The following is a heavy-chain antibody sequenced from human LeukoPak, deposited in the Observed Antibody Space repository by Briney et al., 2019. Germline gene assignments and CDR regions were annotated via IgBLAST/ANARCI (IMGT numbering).Heavy chain of an antibody. D-gene: IGHD2-2*01. V-gene: IGHV3-7*01. CDR1: GFTFSRSR. CDR3: ARAVVVPAAMRGYYYYYGMDV. Sequence: GGSLRLSCAASGFTFSRSRMSWVRQAPGKGPEWVANIKQDGSEKYYVDSVKGRFTISRGNAKNSLYLQMNSLRAEDTAVYYCARAVVVPAAMRGYYYYYGMDVWGQGTTVTVSS. CDR2: IKQDGSEK. J-gene: IGHJ6*02.